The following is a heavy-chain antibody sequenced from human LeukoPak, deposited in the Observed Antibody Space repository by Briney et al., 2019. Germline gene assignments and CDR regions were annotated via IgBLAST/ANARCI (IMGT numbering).Heavy chain of an antibody. CDR3: ARAPRYCSSTNCYYYYGMDV. V-gene: IGHV4-59*12. D-gene: IGHD2-2*01. CDR1: GGSISSYY. CDR2: IYYSGST. Sequence: SETLSLTCTVSGGSISSYYWSWIRQPPGKGLEWIGDIYYSGSTNYNPSLKSRVTISVDTSKNQFSLKLSSVTAADTAVYYCARAPRYCSSTNCYYYYGMDVWGQGTTVTVSS. J-gene: IGHJ6*02.